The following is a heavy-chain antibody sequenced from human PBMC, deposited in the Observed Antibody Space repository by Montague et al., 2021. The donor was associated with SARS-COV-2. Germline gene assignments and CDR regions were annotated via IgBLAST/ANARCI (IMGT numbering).Heavy chain of an antibody. D-gene: IGHD2-15*01. CDR1: GASISSGGFY. CDR3: ARGLPYQMVAGAIPNYSMDF. J-gene: IGHJ6*02. CDR2: IYYSGTT. V-gene: IGHV4-31*03. Sequence: TLSLTCTVSGASISSGGFYWSWLRQHPRKGLEWIGFIYYSGTTYHNPSLKSRLTISIDTSKNQFSLKLSSVTAADTAVYYGARGLPYQMVAGAIPNYSMDFWGQGTTVTVSS.